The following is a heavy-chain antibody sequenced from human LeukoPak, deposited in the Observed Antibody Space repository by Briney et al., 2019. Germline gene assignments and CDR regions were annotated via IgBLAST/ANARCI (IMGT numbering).Heavy chain of an antibody. CDR1: GFTFSNYW. Sequence: GGSLRLSCAASGFTFSNYWMHWVRQAPGKGLVWVSRINVDGSSTSYADSVKGRFTISRDNSKNTLYLQMNSLRAEDTAVYYCAKDRSAATGYFDYWGQGTLVTVSS. CDR2: INVDGSST. J-gene: IGHJ4*02. V-gene: IGHV3-74*01. D-gene: IGHD2-15*01. CDR3: AKDRSAATGYFDY.